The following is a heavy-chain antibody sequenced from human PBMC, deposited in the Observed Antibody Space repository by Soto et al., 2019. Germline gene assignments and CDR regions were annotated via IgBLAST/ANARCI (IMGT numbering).Heavy chain of an antibody. J-gene: IGHJ6*04. CDR3: AKGVELDV. V-gene: IGHV3-23*01. D-gene: IGHD1-26*01. CDR1: GFSFSSFA. CDR2: IGDSGAST. Sequence: EVLLLESGGGLVQPGGSLRLSCEASGFSFSSFAMNWVRQAPGKVLEWVSAIGDSGASTYYAASVKGRFTISRDNSRNTLYLQLNSLRAEDTAVYYCAKGVELDVWGNGTTVTVSS.